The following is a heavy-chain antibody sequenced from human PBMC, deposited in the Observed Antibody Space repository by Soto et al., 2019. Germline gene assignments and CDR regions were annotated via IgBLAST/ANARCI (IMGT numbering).Heavy chain of an antibody. CDR2: ICAYNGNT. Sequence: QVQLVQSGAEVKKPGASVKVSCKASGYTFTSYGISWVRQAPGQGLEWMGWICAYNGNTNYAQKLQGRVTMTTDTSQSAGYMELRSRRSDDTAVYYCARRDLYLEYFQRWCQGTLVTVCS. V-gene: IGHV1-18*01. CDR3: ARRDLYLEYFQR. J-gene: IGHJ1*01. D-gene: IGHD3-16*01. CDR1: GYTFTSYG.